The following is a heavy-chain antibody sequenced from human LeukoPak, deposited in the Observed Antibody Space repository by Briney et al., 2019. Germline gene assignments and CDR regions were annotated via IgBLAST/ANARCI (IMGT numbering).Heavy chain of an antibody. CDR2: IYHSGST. CDR1: GYSISSGYC. J-gene: IGHJ6*03. Sequence: SETLSLTCTVSGYSISSGYCWGWIRQPPGKGLEWIGSIYHSGSTYYNPSLKSRVTISVDTSKNQFSLKLSSVTAADTAVYYCARKVDYYYYYMDVWGKGTTVTVSS. CDR3: ARKVDYYYYYMDV. V-gene: IGHV4-38-2*02.